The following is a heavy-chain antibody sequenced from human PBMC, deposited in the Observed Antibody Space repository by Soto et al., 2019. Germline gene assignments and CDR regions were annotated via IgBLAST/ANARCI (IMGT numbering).Heavy chain of an antibody. CDR3: ARETLRDAIDI. CDR1: GFDFRSYE. J-gene: IGHJ3*02. CDR2: IRANDESI. V-gene: IGHV3-48*03. Sequence: GRSLRRSCVASGFDFRSYEMNWVRQTPGKGLEWVSNIRANDESIYYADSVKGRVSVSRDNAKNSLFLEMNSLRVDDTAVYYCARETLRDAIDIWRQGTMVTVSS.